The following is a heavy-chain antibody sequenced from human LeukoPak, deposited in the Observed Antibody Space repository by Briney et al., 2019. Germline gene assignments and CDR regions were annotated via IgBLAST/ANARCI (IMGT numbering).Heavy chain of an antibody. CDR3: ARDLYGGDIVVVPAAPRRPGYFDL. Sequence: QTGGSLRLSCAAPGFTFSSYGMHWVRQAPGKGLEWVAFIQYDGSNKYYADSVKGRFTISRDNAKNSLYLQMNSLRAEDTAVYYCARDLYGGDIVVVPAAPRRPGYFDLWGRGTLVTVSS. D-gene: IGHD2-2*01. CDR1: GFTFSSYG. J-gene: IGHJ2*01. CDR2: IQYDGSNK. V-gene: IGHV3-30*02.